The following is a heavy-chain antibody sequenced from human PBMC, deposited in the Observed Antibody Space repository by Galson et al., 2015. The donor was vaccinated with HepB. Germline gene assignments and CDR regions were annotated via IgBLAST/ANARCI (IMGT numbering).Heavy chain of an antibody. D-gene: IGHD3-3*01. CDR3: ARDHPYDCWSGRLDV. V-gene: IGHV3-7*03. CDR1: GFMFSSYW. J-gene: IGHJ6*04. Sequence: SLRLSCAASGFMFSSYWMTWVRQAPGKGLEWVANIKQDGSEKYYVDSVKGRFSIYRDNDKNSLFLQMNSLRAEDTAVYYCARDHPYDCWSGRLDVWGKGTAVTVSS. CDR2: IKQDGSEK.